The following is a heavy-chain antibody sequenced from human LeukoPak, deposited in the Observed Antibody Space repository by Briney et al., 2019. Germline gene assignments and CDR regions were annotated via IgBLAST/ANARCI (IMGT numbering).Heavy chain of an antibody. CDR2: IYYSGKA. CDR3: AMTPRPRNLFDP. J-gene: IGHJ5*02. D-gene: IGHD6-6*01. CDR1: GGSISSGSYY. V-gene: IGHV4-39*07. Sequence: SETLSLACSVSGGSISSGSYYWAWIRQSPGKGLEWIASIYYSGKAFYNPSLKSRVTISIDTSNNHFSLNLDSVTAADTAVYFCAMTPRPRNLFDPWGQGTQVTVSS.